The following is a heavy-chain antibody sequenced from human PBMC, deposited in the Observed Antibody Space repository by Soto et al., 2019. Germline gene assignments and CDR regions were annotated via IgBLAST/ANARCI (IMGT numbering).Heavy chain of an antibody. V-gene: IGHV3-48*03. J-gene: IGHJ5*02. Sequence: GSLRLSCAASGFTFSSYEMSWVRQAPGKGLEWVSYISSSGSTIYYADSVKGRFTISRDNAKNSLYLQMNSLRAEDTAVYYCARENYYGSGSYSPGWFDPWGQGTLVTVSS. D-gene: IGHD3-10*01. CDR1: GFTFSSYE. CDR3: ARENYYGSGSYSPGWFDP. CDR2: ISSSGSTI.